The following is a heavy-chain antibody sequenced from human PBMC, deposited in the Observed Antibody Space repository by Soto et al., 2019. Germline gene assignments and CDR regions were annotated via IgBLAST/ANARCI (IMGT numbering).Heavy chain of an antibody. J-gene: IGHJ6*03. Sequence: PGESLKISCKGSGYSFTSYWIGWVRQMPGKGLEWMGIIYPGDSDTRYSPSFQGQVTISADKSISTAYLQRSSLKASDTAMYYCSRRAPYGGPSGYYYYLYVWSKRTTVTVSS. CDR1: GYSFTSYW. D-gene: IGHD2-15*01. CDR2: IYPGDSDT. V-gene: IGHV5-51*01. CDR3: SRRAPYGGPSGYYYYLYV.